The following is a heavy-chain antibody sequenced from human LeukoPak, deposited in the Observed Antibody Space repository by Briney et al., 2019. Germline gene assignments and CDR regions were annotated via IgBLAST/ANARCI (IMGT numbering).Heavy chain of an antibody. Sequence: PSETLSLTCTVSGGSISSSSHYWGWIRQPPGKGLEWIGSIYYSGSTYYNPSPKSRVTISVDTSKNQFSLKLSSVTAADTAVYYCARALGPYCSSTSCRIYYYYYMDVWGKGTTVTVSS. V-gene: IGHV4-39*07. CDR2: IYYSGST. CDR3: ARALGPYCSSTSCRIYYYYYMDV. CDR1: GGSISSSSHY. J-gene: IGHJ6*03. D-gene: IGHD2-2*01.